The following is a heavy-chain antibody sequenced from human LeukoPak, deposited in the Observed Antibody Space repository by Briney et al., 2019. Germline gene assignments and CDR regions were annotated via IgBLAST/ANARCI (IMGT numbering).Heavy chain of an antibody. V-gene: IGHV4-34*01. D-gene: IGHD3-3*01. CDR2: INHSGST. CDR3: ARARYDFWSGYSHYYYYMDV. J-gene: IGHJ6*03. Sequence: SETLALPCAVYGGSFSGYYWSWIRQPPGKGLEWIGEINHSGSTNYNPSLKSRVTISVDTSKNQFSLKLSSVTAADTAVYYCARARYDFWSGYSHYYYYMDVWGKGTTVTVSS. CDR1: GGSFSGYY.